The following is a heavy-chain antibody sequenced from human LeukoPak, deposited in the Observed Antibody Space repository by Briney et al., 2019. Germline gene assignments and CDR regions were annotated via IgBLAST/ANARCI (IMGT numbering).Heavy chain of an antibody. V-gene: IGHV5-51*01. D-gene: IGHD3-10*01. J-gene: IGHJ4*02. CDR3: ARGWFGELLSPSH. CDR1: GYTFTNYW. CDR2: IYPGDSDT. Sequence: GESLKISCKGSGYTFTNYWIAWVRQMPGKGLEWMGIIYPGDSDTRYSPSFQGQVTISADKSITTAYLQWSSLKAADTAMYYCARGWFGELLSPSHWGQGTLVTVSS.